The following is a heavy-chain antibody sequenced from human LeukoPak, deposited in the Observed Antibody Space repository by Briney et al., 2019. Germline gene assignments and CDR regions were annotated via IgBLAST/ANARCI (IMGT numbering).Heavy chain of an antibody. J-gene: IGHJ6*04. CDR1: GFTFNTYT. D-gene: IGHD6-19*01. Sequence: GESLRLSCAASGFTFNTYTMNWVRQAPGKGLDWVSFICSSSDYIYYADSVKGRFTISRENAKKSLYLQMNSLRAEDTAVYYCARVVFSSRAPNMDVWGKGTTVTVSS. CDR3: ARVVFSSRAPNMDV. V-gene: IGHV3-21*01. CDR2: ICSSSDYI.